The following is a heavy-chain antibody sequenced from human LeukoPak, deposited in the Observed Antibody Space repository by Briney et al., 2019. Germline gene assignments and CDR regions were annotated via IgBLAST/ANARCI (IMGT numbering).Heavy chain of an antibody. V-gene: IGHV5-51*01. CDR3: ARRAWGSGSYSPNAFDI. D-gene: IGHD3-10*01. Sequence: GESLKISCKGSGYSFTSYWIGWVRQMPGKGLEWMGIIYPGDSDTRYSPSFQGQFTISADKSISTDYLQWSSLKASDTAMYYCARRAWGSGSYSPNAFDIWGQGTMVTVSS. CDR1: GYSFTSYW. CDR2: IYPGDSDT. J-gene: IGHJ3*02.